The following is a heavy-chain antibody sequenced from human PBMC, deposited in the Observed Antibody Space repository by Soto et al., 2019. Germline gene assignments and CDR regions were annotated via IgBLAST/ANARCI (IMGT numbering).Heavy chain of an antibody. Sequence: EVQLVESGGGLEQPGRSLRLSCAASGFTCDDYAMHWVRQAPGTGLEWVSGISWNSGSIGYADSVKGRFTISRDNAKNSRYLQMNSLRSEDTALYYCAKDIGRMTHYSSGWYVGFDYWGQGTLVTVSS. CDR3: AKDIGRMTHYSSGWYVGFDY. J-gene: IGHJ4*02. CDR1: GFTCDDYA. V-gene: IGHV3-9*01. CDR2: ISWNSGSI. D-gene: IGHD6-19*01.